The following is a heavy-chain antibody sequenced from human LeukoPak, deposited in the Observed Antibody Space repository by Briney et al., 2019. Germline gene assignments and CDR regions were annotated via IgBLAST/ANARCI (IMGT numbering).Heavy chain of an antibody. CDR1: GFTFDDYA. CDR2: ISWDGGST. CDR3: AKDALDIVVVPAAINYYYYYMDV. J-gene: IGHJ6*03. D-gene: IGHD2-2*02. V-gene: IGHV3-43D*04. Sequence: GGSLRLSCAASGFTFDDYAMHWVRQAPGKGLEWVSLISWDGGSTYYADSVKGRLTISRDNSKNSLYLQMNSLRAEDTALYYCAKDALDIVVVPAAINYYYYYMDVWGKGTTVTVSS.